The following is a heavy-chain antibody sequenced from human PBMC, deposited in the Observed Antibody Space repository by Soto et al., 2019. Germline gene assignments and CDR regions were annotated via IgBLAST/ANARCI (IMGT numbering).Heavy chain of an antibody. CDR1: GGSISSYY. CDR3: ARRHGSCFDY. J-gene: IGHJ4*02. V-gene: IGHV4-59*08. Sequence: QVQLQESSPELVKPSETLSLTCTVSGGSISSYYWSWIRQRPGKGLEWIGYIYYSGSTNYNPSLKSRVTMSVDTSKNQFSLKLSSVTAADTAVYYCARRHGSCFDYWGQGTLVTVSS. CDR2: IYYSGST.